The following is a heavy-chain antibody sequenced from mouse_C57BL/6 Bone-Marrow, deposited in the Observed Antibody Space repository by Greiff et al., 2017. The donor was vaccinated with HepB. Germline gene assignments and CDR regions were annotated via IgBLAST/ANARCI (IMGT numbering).Heavy chain of an antibody. CDR2: SRNKANDYTT. V-gene: IGHV7-1*01. CDR3: ARDPNYYGSSDWYFDV. D-gene: IGHD1-1*01. J-gene: IGHJ1*03. CDR1: GFTFSDFY. Sequence: EVQRVESGGGLVQSGRSLRLSCATSGFTFSDFYMEWVRQAPGKGLEWIAASRNKANDYTTEYSASVKGRFIVSRDTSQSILYLQMNALRAEDTAIYYCARDPNYYGSSDWYFDVWGTGTTVTVSS.